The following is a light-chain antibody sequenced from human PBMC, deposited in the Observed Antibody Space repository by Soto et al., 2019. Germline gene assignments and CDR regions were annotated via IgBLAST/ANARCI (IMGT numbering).Light chain of an antibody. Sequence: QSVLTQPASVSGSPGQSITISCTGTSSDIGSYNLVSWYQHHPGKAPKLMIYENNKWPSGVSDRFSASKSGNTASLTISGLQVEDEADYYCCSYAGSDNWVFGGGTKLTVL. CDR2: ENN. CDR1: SSDIGSYNL. CDR3: CSYAGSDNWV. V-gene: IGLV2-23*01. J-gene: IGLJ3*02.